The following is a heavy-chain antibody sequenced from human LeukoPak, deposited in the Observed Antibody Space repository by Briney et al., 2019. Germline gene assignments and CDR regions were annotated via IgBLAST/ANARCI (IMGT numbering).Heavy chain of an antibody. V-gene: IGHV1-8*03. CDR1: GYTFTSYD. Sequence: ASVKVSCKASGYTFTSYDINWVRQATGQGLEWMGWMNPNSGNTGYAQKFQGRVTITRNTSISTAYMELSSLRSEDTAVYYCARAKPSITIFGVVINYFDYWGQGTLVTVSS. D-gene: IGHD3-3*01. J-gene: IGHJ4*02. CDR2: MNPNSGNT. CDR3: ARAKPSITIFGVVINYFDY.